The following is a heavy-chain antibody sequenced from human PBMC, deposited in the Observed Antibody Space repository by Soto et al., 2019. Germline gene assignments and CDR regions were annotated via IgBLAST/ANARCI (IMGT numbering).Heavy chain of an antibody. Sequence: QVQLVESGGGVVRPGTSLRLSCAATGFSFSAHGMHWVRQAPGKGLEWLAVINDGSEEGYADYVRGRFTISRDNARNILYLRKNNLRAEDASLYCCPSDDLFVDYGLHHWGEGTLVTVSS. CDR1: GFSFSAHG. CDR2: INDGSEE. V-gene: IGHV3-33*01. D-gene: IGHD4-17*01. CDR3: PSDDLFVDYGLHH. J-gene: IGHJ5*02.